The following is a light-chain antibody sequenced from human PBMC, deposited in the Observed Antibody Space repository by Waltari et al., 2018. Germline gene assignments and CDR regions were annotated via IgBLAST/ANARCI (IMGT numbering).Light chain of an antibody. CDR2: DAS. J-gene: IGKJ5*01. CDR1: QGINNF. V-gene: IGKV1-33*01. CDR3: QQHYSLPIT. Sequence: DIQMTQSHSSLSASVVARVTITCPASQGINNFLTWYHQIPRKAPDLLIYDASNLEKGVPSRFSGSGSGTDFTFTISSVQPEDIATYYCQQHYSLPITFGQGTRLEIK.